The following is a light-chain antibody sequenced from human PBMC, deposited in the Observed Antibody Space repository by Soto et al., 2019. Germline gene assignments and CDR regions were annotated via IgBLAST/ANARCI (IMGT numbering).Light chain of an antibody. Sequence: EIVLTQSPGTLSLSPGERATLSCRASQSVSSSYLAWYQQKPGQAPRLLIYGESSRATGIPGRFSGSGSGTDFTLTISRLEPDDFGVYYCQQYGSSPKTFGQGTKVDI. CDR1: QSVSSSY. J-gene: IGKJ1*01. CDR3: QQYGSSPKT. V-gene: IGKV3-20*01. CDR2: GES.